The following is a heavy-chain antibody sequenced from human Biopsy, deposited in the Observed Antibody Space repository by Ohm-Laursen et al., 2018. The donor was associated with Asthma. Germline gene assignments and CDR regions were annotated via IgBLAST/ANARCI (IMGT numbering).Heavy chain of an antibody. CDR1: GFTFDDYA. V-gene: IGHV3-9*01. Sequence: SLRLSCAASGFTFDDYAMHWVRQAPGKGLEWVSGISLNSGSIGYADSVKGRFTISRDNAKNSLYLQMNSLRAEDTALYYCAKGEWELLEANFDYWGQGTLVTVSS. J-gene: IGHJ4*02. CDR3: AKGEWELLEANFDY. CDR2: ISLNSGSI. D-gene: IGHD1-26*01.